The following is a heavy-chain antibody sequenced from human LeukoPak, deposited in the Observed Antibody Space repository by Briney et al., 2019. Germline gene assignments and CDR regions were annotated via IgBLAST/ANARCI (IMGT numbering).Heavy chain of an antibody. CDR2: INSVSSSI. Sequence: PGGSLRLSCAASGFTFRSYHMNWVRQAPGKGLELVSSINSVSSSIYYAYSVKGRFTISRDNDKSSLYLQMNSLRAADTAVYYCARNLHYYDISDYPYYFDYWGQGTLVTVSS. D-gene: IGHD3-22*01. V-gene: IGHV3-21*01. J-gene: IGHJ4*02. CDR1: GFTFRSYH. CDR3: ARNLHYYDISDYPYYFDY.